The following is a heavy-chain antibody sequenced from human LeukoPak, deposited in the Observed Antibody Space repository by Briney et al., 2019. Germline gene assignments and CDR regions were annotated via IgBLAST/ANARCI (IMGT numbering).Heavy chain of an antibody. J-gene: IGHJ4*02. CDR3: ARSRITMVRGATDY. CDR1: GFTFRNYA. D-gene: IGHD3-10*01. V-gene: IGHV3-30-3*01. CDR2: ISYDGSNK. Sequence: PGGALRLSCAASGFTFRNYAMHWVPQGPGKGLGGGGVISYDGSNKYYADSVKGRFTISRDNSKNTLYLQMNSLRAEDTAVYYCARSRITMVRGATDYWGQGTLVTVSS.